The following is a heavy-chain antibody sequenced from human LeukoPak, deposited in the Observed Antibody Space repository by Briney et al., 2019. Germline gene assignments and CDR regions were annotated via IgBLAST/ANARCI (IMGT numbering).Heavy chain of an antibody. CDR3: ATEGTGFDP. Sequence: SETLSLTCTVSGVSSNSYHWSWIRQPAGKGLEWIGRIYNSGSTIYNPSLKSRVTILLDTSKNHLSLKLSSVTAADTAVYYCATEGTGFDPWGQGTLVTVSS. CDR2: IYNSGST. J-gene: IGHJ5*02. V-gene: IGHV4-4*07. D-gene: IGHD3/OR15-3a*01. CDR1: GVSSNSYH.